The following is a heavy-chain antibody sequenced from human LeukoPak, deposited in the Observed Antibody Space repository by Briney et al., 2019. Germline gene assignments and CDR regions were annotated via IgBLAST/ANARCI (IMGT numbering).Heavy chain of an antibody. D-gene: IGHD3-3*01. V-gene: IGHV1-18*01. J-gene: IGHJ4*02. Sequence: ASVMASCKASGYTFTSYGISWVRQAPGQGLEWMGWISAYNGNTNYAQKLQGRLTMTTDTSTSTAYMDLRSLRSDDTAVYYCARGGFLDANFDYWGQGTLVTVSS. CDR1: GYTFTSYG. CDR3: ARGGFLDANFDY. CDR2: ISAYNGNT.